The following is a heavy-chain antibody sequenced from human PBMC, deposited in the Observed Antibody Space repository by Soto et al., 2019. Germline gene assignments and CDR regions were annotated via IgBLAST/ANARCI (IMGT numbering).Heavy chain of an antibody. Sequence: ESGGGVVQPGRSLRLSCAASGFTFSSYGMHWVRQAPGKGLEWVAVIWYDGSNKYYADSVKGRFTISRDNSKNTLYLQMNSLRAEDTAVYYCARERKQLAPHYYYYGMDVWGQGTTVTVSS. CDR2: IWYDGSNK. V-gene: IGHV3-33*01. J-gene: IGHJ6*02. CDR3: ARERKQLAPHYYYYGMDV. CDR1: GFTFSSYG. D-gene: IGHD6-6*01.